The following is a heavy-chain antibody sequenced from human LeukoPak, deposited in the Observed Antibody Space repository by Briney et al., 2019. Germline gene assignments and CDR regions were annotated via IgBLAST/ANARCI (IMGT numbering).Heavy chain of an antibody. D-gene: IGHD1-26*01. J-gene: IGHJ4*02. CDR2: ISASGGST. Sequence: GGSLRLSCAPSGFTFSTYAMNWVRQIPGKGLEWVCGISASGGSTFYADSVKGRFIISRDNSNNTLYVQLNSLRAEDTAMYYCAKDGRGQPYYFDSWGQGILVTVS. CDR1: GFTFSTYA. CDR3: AKDGRGQPYYFDS. V-gene: IGHV3-23*01.